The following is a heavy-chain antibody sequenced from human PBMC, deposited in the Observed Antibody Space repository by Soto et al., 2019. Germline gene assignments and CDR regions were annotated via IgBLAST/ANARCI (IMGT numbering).Heavy chain of an antibody. J-gene: IGHJ6*03. CDR2: IIPIVGLT. CDR1: GGSLSSYP. V-gene: IGHV1-69*02. Sequence: QVQLLQSGSEVKKPGSSVKVSCRASGGSLSSYPVTWVRQAPGQGLEWMGRIIPIVGLTNYAQKFQGRVTIAADTSTSTAYMELSRLRSDDTAVYYCARPTGGHDAGGNYMDVWGKGTTVIVSS. CDR3: ARPTGGHDAGGNYMDV. D-gene: IGHD2-8*02.